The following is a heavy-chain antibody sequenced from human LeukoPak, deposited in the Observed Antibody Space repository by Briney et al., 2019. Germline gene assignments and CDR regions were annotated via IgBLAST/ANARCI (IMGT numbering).Heavy chain of an antibody. V-gene: IGHV4-61*02. CDR2: IYTSGST. Sequence: PSETLSLTCTVSGGSISSGSYYWSWIRQPAGKGLEWIGRIYTSGSTNYNPSLKSRVTISVDTSKNQCSLKLSSVTAADTAVYYCARDPSIAAAGTNWFDPWGQGTLVTVSS. D-gene: IGHD6-13*01. CDR1: GGSISSGSYY. J-gene: IGHJ5*02. CDR3: ARDPSIAAAGTNWFDP.